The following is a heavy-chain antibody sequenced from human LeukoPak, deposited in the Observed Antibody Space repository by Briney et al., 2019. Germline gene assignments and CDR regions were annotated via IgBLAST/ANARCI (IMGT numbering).Heavy chain of an antibody. CDR2: IYYSGST. CDR3: ARGSRITIFGVVTHYYMDV. CDR1: GGSISSYY. V-gene: IGHV4-59*01. D-gene: IGHD3-3*01. Sequence: SETLSLTCTVSGGSISSYYWSWIRQPPGKGLEWIGYIYYSGSTNYNPSLRSRVTISVDTSKNQFSLKLSSVTAADTAVYYCARGSRITIFGVVTHYYMDVWGKGTTVTVSS. J-gene: IGHJ6*03.